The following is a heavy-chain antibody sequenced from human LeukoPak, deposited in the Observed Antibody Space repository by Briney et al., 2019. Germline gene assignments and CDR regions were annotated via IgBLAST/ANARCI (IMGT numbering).Heavy chain of an antibody. Sequence: GGSLRLSCAASGFTFSSYAMHWVRQAPGKGPEWVAVISYDGSNKYYADSVKGRFTISRDNSKNTLYLQMNSLRAEDTAVYYCARDRLEAFDIWGQGTMVTVSS. V-gene: IGHV3-30*04. CDR3: ARDRLEAFDI. J-gene: IGHJ3*02. CDR2: ISYDGSNK. D-gene: IGHD6-19*01. CDR1: GFTFSSYA.